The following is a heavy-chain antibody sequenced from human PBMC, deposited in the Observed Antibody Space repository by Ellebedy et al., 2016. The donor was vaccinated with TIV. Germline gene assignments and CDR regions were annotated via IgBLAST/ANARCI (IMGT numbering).Heavy chain of an antibody. J-gene: IGHJ4*02. Sequence: SETLSLXCSVSGYTISRGDYWGWIRQPPGKGLEWIGSISYSGSTYYKPSLKSRVTISVDTSKNQFSLKLTSVTAADTAVYFCARGVDTALMRFFDYWGQGTLVTVSS. CDR3: ARGVDTALMRFFDY. CDR2: ISYSGST. D-gene: IGHD5-18*01. CDR1: GYTISRGDY. V-gene: IGHV4-38-2*02.